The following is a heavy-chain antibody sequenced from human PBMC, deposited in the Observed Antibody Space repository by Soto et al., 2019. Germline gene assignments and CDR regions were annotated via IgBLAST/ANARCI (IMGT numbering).Heavy chain of an antibody. D-gene: IGHD2-15*01. V-gene: IGHV4-61*08. CDR3: GGNSASVGFDS. CDR1: GGSVSSGVYY. J-gene: IGHJ4*02. Sequence: PSETLSLTCTVSGGSVSSGVYYWSWIRQPPGKGLEWIAYISYSGSTNYNPSLKSRVTISVDTSKNQFSLKLSSVTAADSAFYYCGGNSASVGFDSWGQGTLVTVSS. CDR2: ISYSGST.